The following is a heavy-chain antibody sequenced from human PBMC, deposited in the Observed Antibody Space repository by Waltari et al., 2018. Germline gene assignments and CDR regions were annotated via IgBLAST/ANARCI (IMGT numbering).Heavy chain of an antibody. J-gene: IGHJ4*02. Sequence: QGQLQQWGAGLLKPSETLSLTCTVHGGSFTAYFWTWIRQAPGKGLEWIGESHHSVYTNYNPSLKSRVSISVDTSKREFSLKMTSVTAADTAMYYCARGLIYCSSGSCVGYWGQGTLVTVSS. CDR3: ARGLIYCSSGSCVGY. CDR2: SHHSVYT. V-gene: IGHV4-34*01. D-gene: IGHD2-15*01. CDR1: GGSFTAYF.